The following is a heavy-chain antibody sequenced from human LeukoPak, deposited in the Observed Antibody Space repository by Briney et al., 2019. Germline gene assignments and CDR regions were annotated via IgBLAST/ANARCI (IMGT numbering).Heavy chain of an antibody. J-gene: IGHJ4*02. V-gene: IGHV4-38-2*02. Sequence: PSETLSLTCTVSGYSISSGHYWGWIRQPPGKGLEWIGSIYYSGSTNYNPSLKSRVTISVDTSKNQFSLNLSSVTAADTAVYYCARDSRVTMVRGVMELDYWGRGTLVTVSS. CDR1: GYSISSGHY. CDR2: IYYSGST. CDR3: ARDSRVTMVRGVMELDY. D-gene: IGHD3-10*01.